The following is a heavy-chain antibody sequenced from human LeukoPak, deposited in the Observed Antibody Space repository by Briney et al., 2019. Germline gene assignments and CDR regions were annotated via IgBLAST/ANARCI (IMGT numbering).Heavy chain of an antibody. Sequence: SETLSLTCAVYGGSFSGYYWTWIRQPPGKGLEWIGEINHSGSTNYNPSLKSRVTISVDTSKNQFSLKLSSVTAADTAVYYCARHVTISGPYDASDIWGQGTMVTVSP. V-gene: IGHV4-34*01. D-gene: IGHD5-24*01. J-gene: IGHJ3*02. CDR1: GGSFSGYY. CDR2: INHSGST. CDR3: ARHVTISGPYDASDI.